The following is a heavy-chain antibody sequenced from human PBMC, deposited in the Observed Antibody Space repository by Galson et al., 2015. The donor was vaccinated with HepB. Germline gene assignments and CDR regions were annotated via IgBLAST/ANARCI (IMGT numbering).Heavy chain of an antibody. J-gene: IGHJ4*02. CDR2: ISGSGGST. CDR3: AGTSSDCWSGNYPTFEY. D-gene: IGHD3-3*01. V-gene: IGHV3-23*01. CDR1: GFTFSNHA. Sequence: SLRLSCAASGFTFSNHAMNWVRQAPGKGLEWVSAISGSGGSTFYADSVKGRFTISRDNSKNTLYLQMNSLRAEDTAVYYCAGTSSDCWSGNYPTFEYWGQGTMVTVSS.